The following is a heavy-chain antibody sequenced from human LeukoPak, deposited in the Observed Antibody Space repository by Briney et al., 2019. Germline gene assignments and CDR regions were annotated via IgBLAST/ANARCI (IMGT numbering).Heavy chain of an antibody. CDR2: ISSSDNTI. V-gene: IGHV3-48*02. D-gene: IGHD5-18*01. CDR1: GFAFSDYS. J-gene: IGHJ4*02. Sequence: GGSLRLSCAASGFAFSDYSMNWVRQAPGRGLEWVSYISSSDNTIHYADSVKGRFAISRDNAKNSLYLEMNSLRDEDTAVYYCARVHRGYSYGRLDYWGQGTLVTVSS. CDR3: ARVHRGYSYGRLDY.